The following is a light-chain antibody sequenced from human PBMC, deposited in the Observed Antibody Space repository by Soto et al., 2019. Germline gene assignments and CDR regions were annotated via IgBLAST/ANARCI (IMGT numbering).Light chain of an antibody. CDR3: MQQSLCPSA. CDR2: KIS. CDR1: QSLVHSDGDTY. Sequence: LSAPVTLGQPASISCRSSQSLVHSDGDTYLNWLQQRPGQPPRLLIYKISKRFSGVPDRFTGSGAGIYFRMQLRRLVGEHVSPDDPMQQSLCPSAFLGGTKVDIK. V-gene: IGKV2-24*01. J-gene: IGKJ4*01.